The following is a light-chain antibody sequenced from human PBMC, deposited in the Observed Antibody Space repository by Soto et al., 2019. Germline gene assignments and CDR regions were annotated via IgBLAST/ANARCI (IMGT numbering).Light chain of an antibody. CDR2: SGS. Sequence: DIVLTQSPLSLPVTPGEPASISCRSSQSLLHSNGNIYLDWYLQKPGQSPQLLIYSGSIRASGVPERFSGSGSGTDFTLKITRVEAEDVGVYYCMQAIQAPRTFGLGTKVEIK. V-gene: IGKV2-28*01. J-gene: IGKJ1*01. CDR3: MQAIQAPRT. CDR1: QSLLHSNGNIY.